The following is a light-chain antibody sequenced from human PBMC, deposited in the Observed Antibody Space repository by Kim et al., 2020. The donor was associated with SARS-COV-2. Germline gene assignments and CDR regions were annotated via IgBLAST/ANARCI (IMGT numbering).Light chain of an antibody. V-gene: IGLV1-44*01. CDR2: TNT. CDR3: ATWDGSRSGPV. J-gene: IGLJ3*02. Sequence: PGASMSCSGNSPNGEGDDVNWYQQLPGTAPKLLIFTNTQRPSGVPDRFSGSKSGPSASLAITGLQSEDEADYHCATWDGSRSGPVFGGGTKVTVL. CDR1: SPNGEGDD.